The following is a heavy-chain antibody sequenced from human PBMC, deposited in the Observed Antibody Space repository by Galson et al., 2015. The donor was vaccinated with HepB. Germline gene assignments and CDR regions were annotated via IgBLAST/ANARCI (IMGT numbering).Heavy chain of an antibody. D-gene: IGHD6-25*01. CDR1: GYTFTGYY. CDR3: ARGAASGAAGDFSDY. V-gene: IGHV1-2*02. J-gene: IGHJ4*02. Sequence: SVKVSCKASGYTFTGYYMHWVRQAPGQGLEWMGWINPNSGDTNYAQKFQGRVTMTRDTSISSAYMDLSRLRSDDTAVYYCARGAASGAAGDFSDYWGQGTLVTVSS. CDR2: INPNSGDT.